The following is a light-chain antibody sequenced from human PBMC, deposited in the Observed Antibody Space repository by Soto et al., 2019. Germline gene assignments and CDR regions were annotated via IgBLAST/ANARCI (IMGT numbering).Light chain of an antibody. CDR1: RRISSSY. CDR2: GAS. V-gene: IGKV3-20*01. CDR3: QQYGYSPLS. J-gene: IGKJ4*01. Sequence: EIVLTQSPGTLSLSPGESATLSCRASRRISSSYLAWYQQKPGQAPRLLIYGASSRATGIPVRFSGSESGTDFTLTISRLEPEXXAVXXXQQYGYSPLSFGGGTKVEIK.